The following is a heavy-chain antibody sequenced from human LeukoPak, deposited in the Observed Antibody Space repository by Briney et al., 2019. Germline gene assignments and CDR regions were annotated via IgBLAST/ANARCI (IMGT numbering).Heavy chain of an antibody. CDR3: ARGLLRSPAAGSGY. J-gene: IGHJ4*02. CDR1: GGSFSGYY. CDR2: INHSGST. D-gene: IGHD6-25*01. Sequence: SETLSLTCAVYGGSFSGYYWSWIRQPPGKGLEWIGEINHSGSTNYNPSLRSRVTISVDTSKNQFSLKLSSVTAADTAVYYCARGLLRSPAAGSGYRGQGTLVTVTS. V-gene: IGHV4-34*01.